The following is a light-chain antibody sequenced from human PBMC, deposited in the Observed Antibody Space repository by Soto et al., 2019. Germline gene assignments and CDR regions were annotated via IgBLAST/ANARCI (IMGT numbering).Light chain of an antibody. CDR1: SSDVGSYNL. CDR2: EGS. J-gene: IGLJ2*01. Sequence: QSALTQPASVSGSPGQSITISCTGTSSDVGSYNLVSWYQQHPGKAPKLMIYEGSKRPSGVSDRFSGSKSGNTASLTISRLHTEDEADYYCSSYTNISTVVFGGGTKVTVL. V-gene: IGLV2-14*02. CDR3: SSYTNISTVV.